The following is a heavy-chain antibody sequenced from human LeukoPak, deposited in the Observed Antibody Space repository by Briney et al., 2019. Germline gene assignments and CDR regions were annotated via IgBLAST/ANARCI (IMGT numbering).Heavy chain of an antibody. Sequence: SETLSLTCTVSGGSISSYYWSWIRQPAGKGLEWIGRIYTSGSTNYNPSLKSRVTMSVDTSKNQFSLKLSSVTAADTAVYYCARASSVLLWFGELSGAFDIWGQGTMVTVSS. CDR3: ARASSVLLWFGELSGAFDI. J-gene: IGHJ3*02. V-gene: IGHV4-4*07. CDR1: GGSISSYY. CDR2: IYTSGST. D-gene: IGHD3-10*01.